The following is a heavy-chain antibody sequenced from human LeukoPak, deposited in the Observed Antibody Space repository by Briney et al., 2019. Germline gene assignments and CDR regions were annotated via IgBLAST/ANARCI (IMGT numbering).Heavy chain of an antibody. D-gene: IGHD3-10*01. Sequence: EGSLRLSCAASGFTFSSYAVHWVRQAPGKGLEYVSAITSDGGRTYYANSVKGRFTISRDNSKNTLYLQMGSLRAEDMAVYYCARSRGLDVHYYYYMDVWGKGTTVTVSS. CDR2: ITSDGGRT. CDR3: ARSRGLDVHYYYYMDV. J-gene: IGHJ6*03. CDR1: GFTFSSYA. V-gene: IGHV3-64*01.